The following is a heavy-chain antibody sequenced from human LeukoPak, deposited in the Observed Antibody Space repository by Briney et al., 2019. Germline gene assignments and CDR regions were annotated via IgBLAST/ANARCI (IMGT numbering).Heavy chain of an antibody. D-gene: IGHD4-17*01. CDR3: ARIKYGDYVPEYFDY. V-gene: IGHV3-64*01. CDR2: ISGDGGST. CDR1: AFTFSIYP. Sequence: GGSLRLSCAASAFTFSIYPMHWVRQAPGKGLESVSAISGDGGSTYYANSVKGRFTISRDNSKNTLYLQMGSLRDEDMGVYYCARIKYGDYVPEYFDYWGQGTLVTVSS. J-gene: IGHJ4*02.